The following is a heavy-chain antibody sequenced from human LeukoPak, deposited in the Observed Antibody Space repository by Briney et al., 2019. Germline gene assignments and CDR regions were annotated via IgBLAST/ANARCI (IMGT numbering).Heavy chain of an antibody. V-gene: IGHV4-39*01. J-gene: IGHJ4*02. CDR2: IYYSGST. D-gene: IGHD1-26*01. CDR3: ARQEWELRYFDY. Sequence: SETLSLTCTVSGGSISSSSYYWGWIRQPPGKGLKWIGNIYYSGSTYYNPSLKSRVTISVDTSKNQFSLKLSSVTAADTAVYYCARQEWELRYFDYWGQGTLVTVSS. CDR1: GGSISSSSYY.